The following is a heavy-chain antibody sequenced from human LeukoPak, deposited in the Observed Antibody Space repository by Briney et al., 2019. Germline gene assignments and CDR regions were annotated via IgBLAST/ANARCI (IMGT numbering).Heavy chain of an antibody. V-gene: IGHV3-48*03. CDR2: SSSSGSTI. Sequence: PGGSLRLSCAASGFTFSSYEMNWVRQAPGKGLERVSYSSSSGSTIYYADSVKGRFTISRDNAKNSLYLQMNSLRAEDTAVYYCARRIVGSAGHNWFDPWGQGTLVTVSS. CDR3: ARRIVGSAGHNWFDP. J-gene: IGHJ5*02. CDR1: GFTFSSYE. D-gene: IGHD1-26*01.